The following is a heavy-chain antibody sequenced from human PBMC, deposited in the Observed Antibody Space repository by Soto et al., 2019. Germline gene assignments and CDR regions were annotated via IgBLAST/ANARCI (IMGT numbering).Heavy chain of an antibody. CDR1: GFTFRTYA. J-gene: IGHJ4*02. Sequence: GGSLRLSCAASGFTFRTYAMNWVRQAPGKGLEWISAISGSGSFKHYSDSVRGRFTISRDNSQNQLYLQMNILGGDDTAMYYCAKIPTGSGSSRFDFWGQGIQVTVSS. D-gene: IGHD3-10*01. V-gene: IGHV3-23*01. CDR2: ISGSGSFK. CDR3: AKIPTGSGSSRFDF.